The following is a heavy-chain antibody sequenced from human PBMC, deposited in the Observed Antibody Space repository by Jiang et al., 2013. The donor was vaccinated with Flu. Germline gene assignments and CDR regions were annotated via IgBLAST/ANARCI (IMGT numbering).Heavy chain of an antibody. J-gene: IGHJ4*02. CDR3: ASYDHYYDSSGYSPVGY. CDR2: IYYSGST. V-gene: IGHV4-39*01. D-gene: IGHD3-22*01. Sequence: SLTCTVSGGSISSSSYYWGWIRQPPGKGLEWIGSIYYSGSTYYNPSLKSRVTISVDTSKNQFSLKLSSVTATDTAVYYCASYDHYYDSSGYSPVGYWGQGTLVTVSS. CDR1: GGSISSSSYY.